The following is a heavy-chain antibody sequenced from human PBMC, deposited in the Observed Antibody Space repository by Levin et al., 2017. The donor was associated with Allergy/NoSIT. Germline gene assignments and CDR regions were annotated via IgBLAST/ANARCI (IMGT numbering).Heavy chain of an antibody. D-gene: IGHD2-15*01. V-gene: IGHV4-4*07. CDR2: IYSNGNT. Sequence: GSLRLSCAVSGGSIESYYWSWIRQPAGKGLEWIGRIYSNGNTNYSPSLKSRITMSVDTSKNQFSLKLNSVTAAYTAVYYCARDNVAERGIVLYNWGQGILVTVSS. CDR1: GGSIESYY. J-gene: IGHJ4*02. CDR3: ARDNVAERGIVLYN.